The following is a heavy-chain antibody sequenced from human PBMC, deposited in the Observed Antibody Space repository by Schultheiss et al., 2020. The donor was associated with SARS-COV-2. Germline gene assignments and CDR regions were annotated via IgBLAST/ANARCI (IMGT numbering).Heavy chain of an antibody. CDR3: SSPPDSHWFDY. Sequence: GASLKISCAGSGFTFSRHAMNWVRQSPGKGLEWISYIGPTGSTIYYADSVKGRFSISRYNAKNSLYLQMNSLRDEDTAVYYCSSPPDSHWFDYWGQGTLVTVSS. J-gene: IGHJ4*02. CDR1: GFTFSRHA. D-gene: IGHD1-1*01. CDR2: IGPTGSTI. V-gene: IGHV3-48*02.